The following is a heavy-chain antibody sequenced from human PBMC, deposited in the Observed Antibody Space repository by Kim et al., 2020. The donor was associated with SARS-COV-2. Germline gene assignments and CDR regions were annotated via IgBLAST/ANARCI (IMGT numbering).Heavy chain of an antibody. V-gene: IGHV3-30*18. CDR1: GFTFSSYG. CDR2: ISYDGSNK. Sequence: GGSLRLSCAASGFTFSSYGMHWVRQAPGKGLEWVAVISYDGSNKYYADSVKGRFTISRDNSKNTLYLQMNSLRAEDTAVYYCAKDRGTMIPHPDAFDIWGQGTMVTVSS. CDR3: AKDRGTMIPHPDAFDI. D-gene: IGHD3-22*01. J-gene: IGHJ3*02.